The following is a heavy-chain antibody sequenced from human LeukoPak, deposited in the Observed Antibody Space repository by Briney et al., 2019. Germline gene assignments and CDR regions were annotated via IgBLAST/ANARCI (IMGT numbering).Heavy chain of an antibody. V-gene: IGHV1-18*01. CDR1: GYTFTSYG. D-gene: IGHD3-22*01. CDR2: ISAYNGNT. CDR3: ARGPHYYDSSGYSDY. Sequence: ASVKVSCKASGYTFTSYGISWVRQAPGQGLEWMGWISAYNGNTNYAQKLQGRVTMTTDTSTSTAYMELRSLRSDDTAVYYCARGPHYYDSSGYSDYWGQETLVTVSS. J-gene: IGHJ4*02.